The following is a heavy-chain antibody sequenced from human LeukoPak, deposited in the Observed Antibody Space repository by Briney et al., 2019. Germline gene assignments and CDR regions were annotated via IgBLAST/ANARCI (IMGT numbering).Heavy chain of an antibody. CDR2: ISAYNGNT. D-gene: IGHD3-9*01. CDR3: VFLNYDILTGYYTRNAFDI. J-gene: IGHJ3*02. CDR1: GYTFTSYG. V-gene: IGHV1-18*01. Sequence: GASVKVSCKASGYTFTSYGISWVRQAPGQGLVWMGWISAYNGNTNYAQKLQGRVTMTTDTSTSTAYMELRSLRSDDTAVYYCVFLNYDILTGYYTRNAFDIWGQGTMVTVSS.